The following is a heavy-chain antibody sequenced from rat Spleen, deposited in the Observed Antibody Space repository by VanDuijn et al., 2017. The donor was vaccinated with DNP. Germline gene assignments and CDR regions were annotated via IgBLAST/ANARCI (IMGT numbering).Heavy chain of an antibody. CDR1: GYTFTSYY. CDR3: ARRRLPYWYFDF. D-gene: IGHD1-4*01. J-gene: IGHJ1*01. CDR2: INMGSGGT. V-gene: IGHV1-43*01. Sequence: QVQLQQSGAELARPGSSVKISCKASGYTFTSYYIGWIKQTTGQGLDYIGFINMGSGGTNYNEKFKGKATLTVDKSSSTAFMQLSSLTPDDSAVYYCARRRLPYWYFDFWGPGTMVTVSS.